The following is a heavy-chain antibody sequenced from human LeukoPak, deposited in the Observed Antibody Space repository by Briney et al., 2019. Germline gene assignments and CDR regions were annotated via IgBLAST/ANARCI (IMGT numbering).Heavy chain of an antibody. J-gene: IGHJ5*02. CDR3: ARAKERAAARANWFDP. V-gene: IGHV1-46*01. D-gene: IGHD6-13*01. CDR1: GYTFTSYY. Sequence: GASVKVSCKASGYTFTSYYMHWVRQAPGQGLEWMGIINPSGGSTSYAQKFQGRVTMTRDMSTSTVYMELSSLRSEDTAVYYCARAKERAAARANWFDPWGQGTLVTVSS. CDR2: INPSGGST.